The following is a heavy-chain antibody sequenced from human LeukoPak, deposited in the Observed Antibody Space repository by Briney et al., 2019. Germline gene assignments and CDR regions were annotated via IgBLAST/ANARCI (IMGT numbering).Heavy chain of an antibody. CDR1: GFTFTSSA. J-gene: IGHJ6*02. CDR3: AATDCSGGSCLYKYYYYGMDV. D-gene: IGHD2-15*01. V-gene: IGHV1-58*02. CDR2: IVVGSGNT. Sequence: ASVKVSCKASGFTFTSSAMQWVRQARGQRLEWIGWIVVGSGNTNYAQKFQERVTITRDMSTSTAYMELSSLRSEDTAVYYCAATDCSGGSCLYKYYYYGMDVWGQGTTVTVSS.